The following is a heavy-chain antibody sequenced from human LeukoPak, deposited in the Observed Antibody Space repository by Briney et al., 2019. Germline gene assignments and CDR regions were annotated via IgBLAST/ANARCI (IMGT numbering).Heavy chain of an antibody. Sequence: GGSLRLSCAASGFTFDDYAMHWVRQAPGKGLEWVSGISWNSGSIGYADSVKGRFTISRDNAKNSLYLQMNSLRGEDTAVYYCAKSALRFLEWLLDYWGQGTLVTVSS. CDR2: ISWNSGSI. CDR3: AKSALRFLEWLLDY. D-gene: IGHD3-3*01. J-gene: IGHJ4*02. V-gene: IGHV3-9*01. CDR1: GFTFDDYA.